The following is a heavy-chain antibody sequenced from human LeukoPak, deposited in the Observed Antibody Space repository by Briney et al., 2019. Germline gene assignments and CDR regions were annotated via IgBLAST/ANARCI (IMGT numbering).Heavy chain of an antibody. V-gene: IGHV3-30*02. Sequence: PGGSLRLSCAASGFTFSSFGMHWVRQAPGKGLEWVAFIRYDGDNKYYADSAKGRFTISRDSSRNMLYLQMNSLRAEDTAVYYCVVITQAWGQGTLVSVSS. CDR3: VVITQA. D-gene: IGHD2/OR15-2a*01. J-gene: IGHJ5*02. CDR1: GFTFSSFG. CDR2: IRYDGDNK.